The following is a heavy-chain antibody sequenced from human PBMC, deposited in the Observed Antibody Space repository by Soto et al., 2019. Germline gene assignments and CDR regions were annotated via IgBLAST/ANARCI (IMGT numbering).Heavy chain of an antibody. CDR2: INAGNGNT. CDR1: GYTFTSYA. CDR3: ASTGIVVVPAARSGAFDI. Sequence: QVQLVQSGAEVKKPGASVKVSCKASGYTFTSYAMHWVRQAPGQRLEWTGWINAGNGNTKYSQKFQGRVTITRDTSASTAYMELSSLRSEDTAVYYCASTGIVVVPAARSGAFDIWGQGTMVTVSS. V-gene: IGHV1-3*01. J-gene: IGHJ3*02. D-gene: IGHD2-2*01.